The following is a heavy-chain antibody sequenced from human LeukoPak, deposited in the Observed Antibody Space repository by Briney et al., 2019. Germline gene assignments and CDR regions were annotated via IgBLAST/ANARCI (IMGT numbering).Heavy chain of an antibody. CDR2: INPRGGSA. J-gene: IGHJ4*02. CDR1: GYTFTSFY. V-gene: IGHV1-46*01. Sequence: ASVKVSCKASGYTFTSFYMHWVRQAPGQGLEWLGIINPRGGSASSAQKFQGRVTLTRDTSTSTVYMELSSLRSQDTAVYYCARDYHGSGSLTTFDYWGQGTLVTVSS. D-gene: IGHD3-10*01. CDR3: ARDYHGSGSLTTFDY.